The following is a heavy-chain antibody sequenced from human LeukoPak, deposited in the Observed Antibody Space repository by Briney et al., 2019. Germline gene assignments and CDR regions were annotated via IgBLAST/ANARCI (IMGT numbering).Heavy chain of an antibody. CDR3: ARDLTVPPRESLYFDY. D-gene: IGHD3-10*01. CDR1: GFTFSSYA. J-gene: IGHJ4*02. CDR2: ISYDGGNK. V-gene: IGHV3-30*04. Sequence: GGSLRLSCAASGFTFSSYAMHWVRQAPGKGLEWVAVISYDGGNKYYADSVKGRFTISRDNSKNTLYLQMNSLRAEDTAVYYCARDLTVPPRESLYFDYWGQGTLVTVSS.